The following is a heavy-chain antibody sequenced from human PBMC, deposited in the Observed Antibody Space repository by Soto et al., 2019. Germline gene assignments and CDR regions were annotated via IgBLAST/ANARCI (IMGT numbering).Heavy chain of an antibody. D-gene: IGHD3-3*01. CDR2: ISGSGGST. V-gene: IGHV3-23*01. CDR3: AKDGYVLRLLEWLY. CDR1: GFTFSSYA. J-gene: IGHJ4*02. Sequence: GGSLRLSCAASGFTFSSYAMSWVRQAPGKGLEWVSAISGSGGSTYYADSVKGRFTISRDNSKNTLYLQMNSLRAEDTAVYYCAKDGYVLRLLEWLYWGQGPLVTVSS.